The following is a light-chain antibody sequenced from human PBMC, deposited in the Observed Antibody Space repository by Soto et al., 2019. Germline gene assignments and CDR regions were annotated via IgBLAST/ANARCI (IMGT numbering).Light chain of an antibody. CDR3: QQLYTYPLT. V-gene: IGKV1-9*01. J-gene: IGKJ4*01. CDR1: QGVRRS. CDR2: AAS. Sequence: DTQLTQSPSFLSASVGDRVTITCRASQGVRRSLGWYQQKPGKAPKLLISAASTLNSGVPSRFSGSGSGTDFSLTISSLQPEDFATYYCQQLYTYPLTFGGGTKVEIK.